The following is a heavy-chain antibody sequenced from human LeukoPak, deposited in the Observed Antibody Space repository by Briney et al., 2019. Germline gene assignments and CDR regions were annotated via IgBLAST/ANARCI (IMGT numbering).Heavy chain of an antibody. CDR1: GYTFTDYY. CDR3: ARLHGDYVAGRYFDL. J-gene: IGHJ2*01. CDR2: INPNSGGT. D-gene: IGHD4-17*01. Sequence: ASVKVSCKASGYTFTDYYMHWVRQAPGQGLEWLGWINPNSGGTNYAQKFQGRVTMTRDTSISTAYMELSRLRSDDTAVYYCARLHGDYVAGRYFDLWGRGTLVTVSS. V-gene: IGHV1-2*02.